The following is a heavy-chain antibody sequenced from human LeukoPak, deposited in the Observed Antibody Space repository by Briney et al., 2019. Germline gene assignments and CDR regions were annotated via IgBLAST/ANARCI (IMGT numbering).Heavy chain of an antibody. V-gene: IGHV1-24*01. CDR3: ATVGIAAHEYYFDY. J-gene: IGHJ4*02. D-gene: IGHD6-13*01. CDR1: GYTLTELS. Sequence: ASVKVSCKVSGYTLTELSMHWVRQAPGKGLEWMGGFDPEDGETIYAQKFQGRVTMTEDTSTDTAYMELSSLRSEDTAVYYCATVGIAAHEYYFDYWGQGTLVTVCS. CDR2: FDPEDGET.